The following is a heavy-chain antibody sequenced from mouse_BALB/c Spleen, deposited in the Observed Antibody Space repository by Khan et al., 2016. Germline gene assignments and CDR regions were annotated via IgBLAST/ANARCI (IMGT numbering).Heavy chain of an antibody. D-gene: IGHD3-2*02. CDR2: IYPGTDNT. CDR3: AREEALYYFDY. Sequence: QVRLQQSGAELVRPGASVKLSCKTSGYIFTSYWIHWVKQRSGQGLEWIARIYPGTDNTCYNEKIKDKATLTAGKSSSTVYMQLSSLKSEDSAVYFCAREEALYYFDYWGQGTTLTVSS. V-gene: IGHV1S132*01. J-gene: IGHJ2*01. CDR1: GYIFTSYW.